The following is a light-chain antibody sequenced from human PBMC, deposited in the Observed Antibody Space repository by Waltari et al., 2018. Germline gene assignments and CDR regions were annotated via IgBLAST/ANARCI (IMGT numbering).Light chain of an antibody. CDR3: QQFSGLPLT. CDR2: WAS. Sequence: DIVMTQSPDSLAVSLGERATINCKSSQSLLYRSNNRNYLAWYQPKPGQPPRLLIYWASTRESGVPDRFSGSESGTDFTLTISSLQAEDVAVYYCQQFSGLPLTFGGGTKVEI. V-gene: IGKV4-1*01. J-gene: IGKJ4*01. CDR1: QSLLYRSNNRNY.